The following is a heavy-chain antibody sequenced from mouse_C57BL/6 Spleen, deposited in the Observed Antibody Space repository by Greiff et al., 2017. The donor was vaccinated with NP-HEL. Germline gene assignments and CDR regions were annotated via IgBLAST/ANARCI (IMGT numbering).Heavy chain of an antibody. CDR1: GYTFTSYW. V-gene: IGHV1-50*01. J-gene: IGHJ2*01. CDR2: IDPSDSYT. CDR3: ARAGDYGENFDY. D-gene: IGHD1-1*01. Sequence: VQLQQPGAELVKPGASVKLSCKASGYTFTSYWMQWVKQRPGQGLEWIGEIDPSDSYTNYNQKFKGKATLTVDTSSSTAYMQLSSLTSEDSAVYYCARAGDYGENFDYWGQGTTLTVSS.